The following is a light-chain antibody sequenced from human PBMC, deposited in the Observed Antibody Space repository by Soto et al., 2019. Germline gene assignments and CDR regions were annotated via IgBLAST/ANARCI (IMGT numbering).Light chain of an antibody. J-gene: IGLJ2*01. CDR1: NSDVGGYNY. V-gene: IGLV2-14*03. CDR3: ISYTSSSTRVV. CDR2: DVS. Sequence: QSALTQPASVSGSPGQSITISCTGSNSDVGGYNYVSWYQQYPGKPPKLMIYDVSNRPSGVSHRFSGSKSGYTASLTISGLXAEDEAHYYCISYTSSSTRVVFGGGTKVTVL.